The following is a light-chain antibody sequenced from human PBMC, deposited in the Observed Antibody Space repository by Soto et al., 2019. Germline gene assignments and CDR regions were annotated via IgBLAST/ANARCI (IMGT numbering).Light chain of an antibody. Sequence: DIQMTQSPSSLSASVGDRVTITCRASQSISSYLNWYQQKPGKAPNLLIYAASSLQSGVPSTFGGSGSGTDFTLTISSLQPEDFATYYCQQSYSTPLTFGGGTKVEIK. CDR2: AAS. CDR3: QQSYSTPLT. CDR1: QSISSY. J-gene: IGKJ4*01. V-gene: IGKV1-39*01.